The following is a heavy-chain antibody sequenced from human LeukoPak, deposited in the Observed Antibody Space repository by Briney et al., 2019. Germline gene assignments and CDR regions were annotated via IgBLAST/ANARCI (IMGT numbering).Heavy chain of an antibody. CDR3: ANSIAADDWYFDL. Sequence: GRSLRLSCAASGFTFSSYGMHWVRQAPGKGLEWVAVIWYDGSNKYYADSVRGRFTISRDNSKNTLYLQMNSLRAEDTAVYYCANSIAADDWYFDLWGRGTLVTVSS. J-gene: IGHJ2*01. CDR2: IWYDGSNK. V-gene: IGHV3-33*06. CDR1: GFTFSSYG. D-gene: IGHD6-13*01.